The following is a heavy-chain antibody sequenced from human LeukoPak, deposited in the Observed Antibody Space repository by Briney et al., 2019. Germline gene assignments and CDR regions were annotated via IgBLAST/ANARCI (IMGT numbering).Heavy chain of an antibody. Sequence: PSETLSLTCTVSGGSISSYYWSWIRQPPGKGLEWIGYIYYSGSANYNPSLKSRVTISVDTSKNQFSLKLSSVTAADTAVYYCARDLGGYPAAPSCAFDIWGQGTMVTVSS. CDR3: ARDLGGYPAAPSCAFDI. D-gene: IGHD2-2*01. CDR1: GGSISSYY. V-gene: IGHV4-59*01. CDR2: IYYSGSA. J-gene: IGHJ3*02.